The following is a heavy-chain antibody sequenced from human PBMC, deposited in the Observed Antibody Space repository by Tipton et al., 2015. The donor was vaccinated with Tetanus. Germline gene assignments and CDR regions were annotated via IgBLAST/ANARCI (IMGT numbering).Heavy chain of an antibody. Sequence: TLSLTCAVYGGSFSGYYWSWIRQPPGKGLEWIGEINHSGSTNYNPSLKSRVTISVDTSKNQFSLKLSSATAADTAVYYCARGLLVVVPAARGRYNWFDPWGQGTLVTVSS. V-gene: IGHV4-34*01. CDR2: INHSGST. J-gene: IGHJ5*02. D-gene: IGHD2-2*01. CDR1: GGSFSGYY. CDR3: ARGLLVVVPAARGRYNWFDP.